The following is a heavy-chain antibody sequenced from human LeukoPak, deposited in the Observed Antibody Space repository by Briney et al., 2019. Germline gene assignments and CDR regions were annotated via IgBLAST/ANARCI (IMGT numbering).Heavy chain of an antibody. CDR2: ISYDGSNK. Sequence: PGGPLRLSCAASGFTFSTYGIHWVRQAPGKGLEWVALISYDGSNKYYADSVKGRFTISGDNSKNTLYLQMNSLRPEDTAVYYCAKGRPPLGIAVPEFDYWGQGTLVTVSS. D-gene: IGHD6-19*01. CDR3: AKGRPPLGIAVPEFDY. J-gene: IGHJ4*02. V-gene: IGHV3-30*18. CDR1: GFTFSTYG.